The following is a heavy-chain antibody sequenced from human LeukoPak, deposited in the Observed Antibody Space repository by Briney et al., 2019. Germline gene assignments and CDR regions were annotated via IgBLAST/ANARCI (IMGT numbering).Heavy chain of an antibody. V-gene: IGHV3-21*04. CDR3: AKGSYLRIYSAFDY. D-gene: IGHD5-12*01. Sequence: KTGGSLRLSCAAPGFTFSSYSMNWVRQAPGKGLEWVSSISSSTYIYYADSVKGRFTISRDNAKNSLYLQMNSLRAEDTAIYYCAKGSYLRIYSAFDYWGQGTLVTVSS. CDR1: GFTFSSYS. CDR2: ISSSTYI. J-gene: IGHJ4*02.